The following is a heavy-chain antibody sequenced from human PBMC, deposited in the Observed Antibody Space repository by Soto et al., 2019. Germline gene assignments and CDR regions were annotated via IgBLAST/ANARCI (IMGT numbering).Heavy chain of an antibody. D-gene: IGHD6-13*01. CDR1: WFSLSTSGVG. V-gene: IGHV2-5*01. CDR3: ANPQRGIAAFYFDD. CDR2: IYWNDDK. J-gene: IGHJ4*02. Sequence: XGPTLVTPTQTLTLTCTFSWFSLSTSGVGVGCIRQPPGKALEWLALIYWNDDKRYSPSLKSRLTITKDTSKNQVVLTVKNMDTVDTATYYCANPQRGIAAFYFDDWGQGTLVTVSS.